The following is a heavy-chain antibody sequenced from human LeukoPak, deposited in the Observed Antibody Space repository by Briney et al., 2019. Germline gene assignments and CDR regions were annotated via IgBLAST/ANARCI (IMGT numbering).Heavy chain of an antibody. D-gene: IGHD6-19*01. CDR3: AREGWQWLVHAFDI. J-gene: IGHJ3*02. Sequence: GSLRLSCAASGFTVSSNYMSWVRQPPGKGLEWIGNIYYGGSTYYNPSLKSRVTISVDTSKNQFSLKLSSVTAADTAVYYCAREGWQWLVHAFDIWGQGTMVTVSS. CDR2: IYYGGST. V-gene: IGHV4-59*02. CDR1: GFTVSSNY.